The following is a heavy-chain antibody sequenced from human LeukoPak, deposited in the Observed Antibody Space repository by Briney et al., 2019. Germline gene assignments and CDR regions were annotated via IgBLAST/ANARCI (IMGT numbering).Heavy chain of an antibody. J-gene: IGHJ4*02. V-gene: IGHV4-4*07. CDR1: GGSISSYY. CDR3: ARCHYYDSSGYYEEDY. Sequence: SQTLSLTCTVSGGSISSYYWSWIRQPAGKGLECIGRIYTSGSTNYNPSLKSRVTMSVDTSKNQFSLKLSSVTAADTAVYYCARCHYYDSSGYYEEDYWGQGSLVTVSS. CDR2: IYTSGST. D-gene: IGHD3-22*01.